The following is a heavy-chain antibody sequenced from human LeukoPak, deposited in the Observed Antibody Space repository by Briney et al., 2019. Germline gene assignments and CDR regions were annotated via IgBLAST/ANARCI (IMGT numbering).Heavy chain of an antibody. J-gene: IGHJ4*02. CDR2: IYYSGST. CDR1: GGSISSSSYY. CDR3: ARVGNDSSGYYNYYFDY. Sequence: SETLSLTCTVSGGSISSSSYYWGWIRQPPGKGLEWIGSIYYSGSTYYNPSLKSRVTISVDTSKNQFSLKLSSVTAADTAVYYCARVGNDSSGYYNYYFDYWGQGTLVTVSS. D-gene: IGHD3-22*01. V-gene: IGHV4-39*07.